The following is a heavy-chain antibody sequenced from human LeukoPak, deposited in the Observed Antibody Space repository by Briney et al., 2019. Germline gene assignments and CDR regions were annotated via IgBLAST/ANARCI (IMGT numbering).Heavy chain of an antibody. Sequence: AGSLRLSCEASGFTFRSYAMNWVRQAPGKGLEWVSVISGGGDGTHYADSVKGRFTISRDNSKTTLYLQMNSLRVEDTAVYSCAKAPGFTVVTSFDWWGQGTLVTAPS. D-gene: IGHD4-23*01. J-gene: IGHJ4*02. CDR1: GFTFRSYA. CDR3: AKAPGFTVVTSFDW. V-gene: IGHV3-23*01. CDR2: ISGGGDGT.